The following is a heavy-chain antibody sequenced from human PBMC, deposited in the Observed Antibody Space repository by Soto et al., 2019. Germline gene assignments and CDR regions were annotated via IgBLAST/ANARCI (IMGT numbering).Heavy chain of an antibody. CDR3: AKDIAVVPNYGMDV. Sequence: GGSLRLYCAASGFTFSSYAMSWVRQAPGKGLEWVSAISGSGGSTYYADSVKGRFTISRDNSKNTLYLQMNSLRAEDTAVYYCAKDIAVVPNYGMDVWGQGTTVTVSS. CDR2: ISGSGGST. V-gene: IGHV3-23*01. CDR1: GFTFSSYA. J-gene: IGHJ6*02. D-gene: IGHD6-19*01.